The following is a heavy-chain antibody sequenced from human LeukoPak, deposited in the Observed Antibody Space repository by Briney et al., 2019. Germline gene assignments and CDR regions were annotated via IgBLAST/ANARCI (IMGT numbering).Heavy chain of an antibody. V-gene: IGHV1-8*01. D-gene: IGHD1-7*01. CDR3: ARGRTSWNYIYYYYMDV. J-gene: IGHJ6*03. CDR2: MNPNSGNT. Sequence: AASVKVSCKASGYTFTSYDINWVRQATGQGLEWMGWMNPNSGNTGYAQKFQGRVTMTRNTSISTAYMELSSLRSEDTAVYYCARGRTSWNYIYYYYMDVWGKGTTVTVSS. CDR1: GYTFTSYD.